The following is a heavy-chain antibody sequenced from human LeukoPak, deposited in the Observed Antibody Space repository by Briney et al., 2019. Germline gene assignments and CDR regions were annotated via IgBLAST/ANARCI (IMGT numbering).Heavy chain of an antibody. V-gene: IGHV4-34*01. Sequence: GSLRLSCAASGFTFSSYSMNWVRQAPGKGLEWIGEINHSGSTNYNPSLKSRVTISVDTSKNQFSLKLSSVTAADTAVYYCARATFYYDYVWGSYRSTYYFDYWGQGTLVTVSS. D-gene: IGHD3-16*02. CDR2: INHSGST. CDR3: ARATFYYDYVWGSYRSTYYFDY. J-gene: IGHJ4*02. CDR1: GFTFSSYS.